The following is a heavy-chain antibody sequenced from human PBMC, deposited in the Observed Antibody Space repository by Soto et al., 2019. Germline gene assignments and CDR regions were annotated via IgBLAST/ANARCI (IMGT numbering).Heavy chain of an antibody. CDR3: AKDLGYCSGGSCSGSADV. J-gene: IGHJ6*02. Sequence: PVGSLRLSCAASGFTFSSYAMSWVRQAPGKGLEWVSAISGSGGSTYYADSVKGRFTISRDNSKNTLYLQMNSLRAEDTAVYYRAKDLGYCSGGSCSGSADVWGQGTTVTVSS. D-gene: IGHD2-15*01. V-gene: IGHV3-23*01. CDR2: ISGSGGST. CDR1: GFTFSSYA.